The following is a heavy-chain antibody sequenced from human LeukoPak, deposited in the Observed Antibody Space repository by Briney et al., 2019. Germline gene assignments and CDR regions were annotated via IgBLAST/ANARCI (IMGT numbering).Heavy chain of an antibody. J-gene: IGHJ4*02. CDR3: ARGAGLFDY. D-gene: IGHD6-19*01. CDR1: GGSISSYY. Sequence: PSETLSLTCTVSGGSISSYYWSWIRQPPGKGLEWIGYIYYTGSTNYNPSLKSRVTISVDTSKNQFSLKLSSVTAADTAVYYCARGAGLFDYRGQGTLVTVSS. V-gene: IGHV4-59*01. CDR2: IYYTGST.